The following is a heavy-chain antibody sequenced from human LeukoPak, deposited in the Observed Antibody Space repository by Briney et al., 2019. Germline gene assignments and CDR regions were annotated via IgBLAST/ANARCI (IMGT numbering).Heavy chain of an antibody. CDR1: GFTFSTSE. CDR3: ARDSGGHNYALDGFDI. D-gene: IGHD5-24*01. Sequence: PGGSLRLSCAASGFTFSTSEMNWVRQAPGKGLVWISYISSRGRTIFYADSVKGRFIISRDNAKNSLYLQMNSLRAEDTAVYYCARDSGGHNYALDGFDIWGQGTMVTVSS. V-gene: IGHV3-48*03. J-gene: IGHJ3*02. CDR2: ISSRGRTI.